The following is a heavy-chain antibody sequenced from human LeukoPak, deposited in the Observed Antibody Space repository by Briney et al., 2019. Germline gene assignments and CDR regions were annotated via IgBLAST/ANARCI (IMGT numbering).Heavy chain of an antibody. J-gene: IGHJ6*03. Sequence: GGSLRLSCAASGFTFSYSWMNWVRQAPGKGLECVANIKQDGSEKSYVDSVKGRFTISRDNAKNSVYLQMNSLRVEDTAVYYCARDHVGGKYYYMDVWGKGTTVTVSS. V-gene: IGHV3-7*01. CDR3: ARDHVGGKYYYMDV. D-gene: IGHD3-16*01. CDR1: GFTFSYSW. CDR2: IKQDGSEK.